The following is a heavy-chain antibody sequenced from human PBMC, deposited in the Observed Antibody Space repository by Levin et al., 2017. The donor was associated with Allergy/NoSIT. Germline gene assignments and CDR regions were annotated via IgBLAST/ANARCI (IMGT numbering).Heavy chain of an antibody. CDR3: AKGWLRTRFDY. V-gene: IGHV3-23*01. Sequence: GESLKISFAASGFTFSSYAMSWVRQAPGKGLEWVSAISGSGGSTYYADSVKGRFTISRDNSKNTLYLQMNSLRAEDTAVYYCAKGWLRTRFDYWGQGTLVTVSS. D-gene: IGHD5-12*01. CDR1: GFTFSSYA. CDR2: ISGSGGST. J-gene: IGHJ4*02.